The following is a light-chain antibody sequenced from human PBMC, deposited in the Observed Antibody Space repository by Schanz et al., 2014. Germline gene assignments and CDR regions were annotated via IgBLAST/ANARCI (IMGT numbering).Light chain of an antibody. CDR1: QSIGTW. CDR2: TAS. V-gene: IGKV1-12*01. J-gene: IGKJ4*01. CDR3: QQATGFPPT. Sequence: DVQMTQSPSTLSASVGDRVTITCRASQSIGTWLAWYQQKPGKVPNLLIYTASTLQSGVPSRFSGSGSGTDFTLTISSLQPEDFATYYCQQATGFPPTFGGGTKVEIK.